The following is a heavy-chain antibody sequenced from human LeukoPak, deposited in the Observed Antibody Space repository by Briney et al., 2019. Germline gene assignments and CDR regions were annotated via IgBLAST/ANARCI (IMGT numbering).Heavy chain of an antibody. J-gene: IGHJ3*02. Sequence: ASVKVSCKSSGYTFTTYGISWMRQAPGQSLEWMGWISPYNSNTKYAEKLQGRVTMTTDTSTNTAYMEVRSLRSDDTAVYYCAREAPVAAGSDAFDIWGQGTMVTVSS. CDR1: GYTFTTYG. CDR3: AREAPVAAGSDAFDI. V-gene: IGHV1-18*01. D-gene: IGHD6-19*01. CDR2: ISPYNSNT.